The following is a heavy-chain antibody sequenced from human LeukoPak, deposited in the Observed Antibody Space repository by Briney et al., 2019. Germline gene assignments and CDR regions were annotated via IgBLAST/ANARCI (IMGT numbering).Heavy chain of an antibody. CDR2: INPNSGGT. CDR3: ARVGITMVRGVKHWFDP. D-gene: IGHD3-10*01. Sequence: ASVNVSCKASGYTFTGYYMHWVRQAPGQGLEWMGWINPNSGGTNYAQKFQGRVTMTRDTSISTAYMELSRLRSDDTAVYYCARVGITMVRGVKHWFDPWGQGTLVTVSS. J-gene: IGHJ5*02. CDR1: GYTFTGYY. V-gene: IGHV1-2*02.